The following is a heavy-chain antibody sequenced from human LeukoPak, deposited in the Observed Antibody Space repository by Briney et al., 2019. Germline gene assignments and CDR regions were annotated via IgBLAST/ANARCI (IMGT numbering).Heavy chain of an antibody. D-gene: IGHD5-18*01. CDR3: ARARSGYSYILDY. CDR1: GFIVSSNY. Sequence: GGSLRLSCSASGFIVSSNYMSWVRQAPGKGLEWVSVIYSDGSTYYADSVKGRFTISRDNSKNTLYLQMNSLRAEDTAMYYCARARSGYSYILDYWGQGALVTVSS. J-gene: IGHJ4*02. CDR2: IYSDGST. V-gene: IGHV3-53*01.